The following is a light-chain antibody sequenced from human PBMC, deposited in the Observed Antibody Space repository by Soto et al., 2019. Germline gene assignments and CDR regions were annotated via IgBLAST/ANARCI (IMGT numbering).Light chain of an antibody. V-gene: IGKV3-20*01. J-gene: IGKJ1*01. CDR1: QSVCSSC. Sequence: EIVLTQSPGTLSLSPGERATLSCRVSQSVCSSCLAWYQHRPGQAPRLLIYGPSSRATGIPDRFSGSGSGTDFTLTISRLEPEDFAVYYCQQYGSSPWTFGQGTKVDIK. CDR2: GPS. CDR3: QQYGSSPWT.